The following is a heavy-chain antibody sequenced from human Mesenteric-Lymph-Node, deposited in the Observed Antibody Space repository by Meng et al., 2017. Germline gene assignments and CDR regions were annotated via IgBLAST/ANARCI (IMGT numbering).Heavy chain of an antibody. Sequence: GESLKISCVASGFSFSSNWMNWVRQAPGKGLEWVANIKQDGSDKNYVDSVKGRFTISRDNAKNSLYLQMNSLRAEDTAVYYCARDYYDSSGYLPYYYGMDVWGQGTTVTVSS. CDR3: ARDYYDSSGYLPYYYGMDV. J-gene: IGHJ6*02. CDR1: GFSFSSNW. CDR2: IKQDGSDK. V-gene: IGHV3-7*01. D-gene: IGHD3-22*01.